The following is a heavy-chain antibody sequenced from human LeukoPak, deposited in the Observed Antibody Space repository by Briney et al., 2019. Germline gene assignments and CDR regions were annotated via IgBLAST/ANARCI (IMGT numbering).Heavy chain of an antibody. V-gene: IGHV4-39*02. Sequence: SETLSLTCSVSGGPISANEYYWVWIRQPPGKGLEWIGSMHYRGPTYYNPPLRSRVTMSVDTSKNTFSLNLSSVSASDTAVYYCARRGRLLEWLSFFDYWGQGTLVTVSS. J-gene: IGHJ4*02. CDR1: GGPISANEYY. D-gene: IGHD3-3*01. CDR2: MHYRGPT. CDR3: ARRGRLLEWLSFFDY.